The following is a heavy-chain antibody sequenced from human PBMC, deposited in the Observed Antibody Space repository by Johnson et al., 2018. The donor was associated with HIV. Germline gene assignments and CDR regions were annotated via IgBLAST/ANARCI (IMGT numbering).Heavy chain of an antibody. Sequence: VQLVESGGGVVQPGGSLRLSCAASGFTFSNYGMHWVRQAPGKGLEWVAVISYDGTNTYYADSVKGRFTISRDNAKNSLYLQMNSLRAEDTALYYCARDLKSYYDSSGYFDAFDIWGQGTMVTVSS. CDR3: ARDLKSYYDSSGYFDAFDI. V-gene: IGHV3-30*19. D-gene: IGHD3-22*01. CDR2: ISYDGTNT. CDR1: GFTFSNYG. J-gene: IGHJ3*02.